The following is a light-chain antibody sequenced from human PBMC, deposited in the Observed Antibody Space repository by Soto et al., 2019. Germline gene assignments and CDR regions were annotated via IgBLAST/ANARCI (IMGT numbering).Light chain of an antibody. CDR2: DAS. CDR1: QGLSSA. Sequence: AIQLTQSPSSLSASVGDRVTISCRASQGLSSALVWYQQKLGKPPKLLIYDASTLENEVPARFSGSGSGTDFTLTISRLQPEDVGIYYCQQFIDYPLTFGGGTTVDI. V-gene: IGKV1D-13*01. J-gene: IGKJ4*01. CDR3: QQFIDYPLT.